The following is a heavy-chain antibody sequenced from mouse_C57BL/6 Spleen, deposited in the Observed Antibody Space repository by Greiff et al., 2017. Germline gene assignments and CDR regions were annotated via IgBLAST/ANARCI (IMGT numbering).Heavy chain of an antibody. V-gene: IGHV1-74*01. CDR3: AMEGLRAWFAY. D-gene: IGHD2-4*01. J-gene: IGHJ3*01. CDR1: GYTFTSYW. Sequence: QVQLQQPGAELVKPGASVKVSCKASGYTFTSYWMHWVKQRPGQGLEWIGRIHPSDSDTNYNQKFKGKATLTVDKSSSTAYIQLSSLTSEDSAVYYCAMEGLRAWFAYWGQGTLVTVSA. CDR2: IHPSDSDT.